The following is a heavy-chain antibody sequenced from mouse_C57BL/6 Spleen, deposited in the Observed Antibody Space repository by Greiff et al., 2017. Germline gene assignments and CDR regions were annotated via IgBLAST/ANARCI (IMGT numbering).Heavy chain of an antibody. J-gene: IGHJ1*03. CDR2: ISYDGSN. V-gene: IGHV3-6*01. Sequence: ESGPGLVKPSQSLSLTCSVTGYSITSGYYWNWIRQFPGNKLEWMGYISYDGSNNYNPSLKNRISITRDTSKNQFFLKLNSVTTEDTATYYCARRDVWGTGTTVTVSS. CDR1: GYSITSGYY. CDR3: ARRDV.